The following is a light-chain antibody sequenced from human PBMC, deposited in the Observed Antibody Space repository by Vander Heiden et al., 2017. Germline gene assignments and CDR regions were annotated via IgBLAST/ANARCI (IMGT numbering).Light chain of an antibody. Sequence: QSVLTQPPAGSAAPGQRVTISFTGSSSNIWARFDVHWYQLLPAPTTTPLIFGNSNRPSGVPDRFSGSKSGASASLAITWLQAEDEGDDYCQSYDSSLSAYVFGTGTKVTVL. CDR1: SSNIWARFD. CDR3: QSYDSSLSAYV. J-gene: IGLJ1*01. V-gene: IGLV1-40*01. CDR2: GNS.